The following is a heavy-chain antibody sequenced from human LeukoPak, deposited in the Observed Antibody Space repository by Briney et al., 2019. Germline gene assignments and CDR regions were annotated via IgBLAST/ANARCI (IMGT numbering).Heavy chain of an antibody. Sequence: GGSLRLSCAASAFTFSSYGMHWVRQDPGKGMEWVTFIRYDGSNKYYADSVKGRFTISRDNSKNTLYLQMNSLRAEDTAVYYCAKAGDGYNLFDYWGQGTLVTVSS. D-gene: IGHD5-24*01. CDR2: IRYDGSNK. CDR3: AKAGDGYNLFDY. J-gene: IGHJ4*02. V-gene: IGHV3-30*02. CDR1: AFTFSSYG.